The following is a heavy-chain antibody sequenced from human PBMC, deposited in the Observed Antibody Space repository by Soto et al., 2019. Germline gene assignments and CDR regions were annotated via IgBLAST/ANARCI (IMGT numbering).Heavy chain of an antibody. D-gene: IGHD3-16*02. V-gene: IGHV4-34*01. Sequence: QVQLQQWGAGLLKPSETLSLTCAVYGGSFSGYYWSWIRQPPGKGLEWIGEINHSGSTNYNPSLKSRVTISVDTSKNQFSLKLSSVTAADTAVYYCARGPSGHYIWVSYRYHGWFDPWGQGTLVTVSS. CDR1: GGSFSGYY. CDR3: ARGPSGHYIWVSYRYHGWFDP. J-gene: IGHJ5*02. CDR2: INHSGST.